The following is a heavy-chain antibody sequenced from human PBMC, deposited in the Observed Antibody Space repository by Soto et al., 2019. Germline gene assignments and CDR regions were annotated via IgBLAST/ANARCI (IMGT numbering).Heavy chain of an antibody. Sequence: QVQLVQSGAEVKKPGSSVKVSCKASGGTFSSYAISWVRQAPGQGLEWMGGIIPIFGTANYAQKFQGRVTITADESTSTADMELSSLRSEDTAVYYCARVLHSGRTYYFDYWGQGTLVTVSS. CDR1: GGTFSSYA. V-gene: IGHV1-69*01. CDR3: ARVLHSGRTYYFDY. D-gene: IGHD1-26*01. J-gene: IGHJ4*02. CDR2: IIPIFGTA.